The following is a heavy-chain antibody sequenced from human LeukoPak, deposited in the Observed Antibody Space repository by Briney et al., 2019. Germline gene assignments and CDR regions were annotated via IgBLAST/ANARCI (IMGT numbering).Heavy chain of an antibody. CDR1: GFNFDDYA. CDR3: TRRAARWQFDL. J-gene: IGHJ2*01. Sequence: PGRSLRLSCAVSGFNFDDYAMHWVRQAPGRGLEWVSGINWKTGNGIYAGSVKGRFTISRDNAKNSLYLQMSSLRAEDTALYYCTRRAARWQFDLWGRGTLLTVSS. CDR2: INWKTGNG. D-gene: IGHD5-24*01. V-gene: IGHV3-9*01.